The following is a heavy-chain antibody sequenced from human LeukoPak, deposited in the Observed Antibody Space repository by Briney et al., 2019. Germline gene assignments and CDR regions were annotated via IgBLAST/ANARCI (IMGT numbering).Heavy chain of an antibody. Sequence: ASVKVSCKASGYTFTGYYMHWVRQAPGQGLEWMGWINPNSGGTTYAQKFQGRVTMTRDTSISTAYMELSRLRSDDTAVYYRARVLAPQRATPPAFDIWGQGTMVTVSS. CDR3: ARVLAPQRATPPAFDI. V-gene: IGHV1-2*02. D-gene: IGHD5-24*01. J-gene: IGHJ3*02. CDR2: INPNSGGT. CDR1: GYTFTGYY.